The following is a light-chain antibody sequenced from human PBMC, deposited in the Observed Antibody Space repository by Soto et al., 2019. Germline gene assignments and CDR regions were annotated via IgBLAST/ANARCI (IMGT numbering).Light chain of an antibody. Sequence: QSVLTQPASVSGSPGQSITVSCTGTSSDVGSYNLVSWYQQHPGKAPKLMIYEGNKRPSGVSNRFSGSKTGNTASLTISGLQAEDEADYYCCSYAGSSTVVVFGGGTKLTVL. V-gene: IGLV2-23*01. CDR3: CSYAGSSTVVV. CDR1: SSDVGSYNL. J-gene: IGLJ2*01. CDR2: EGN.